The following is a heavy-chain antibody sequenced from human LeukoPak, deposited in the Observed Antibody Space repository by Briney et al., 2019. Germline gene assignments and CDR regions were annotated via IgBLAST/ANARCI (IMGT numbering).Heavy chain of an antibody. V-gene: IGHV3-13*01. CDR3: ARQSTPHGNFDY. Sequence: GGSLRLSCAASGFTLTNYAMHWVRQPAGEGLEWVSALGTAGDTFYPGSVKSRFTISRDNAKKSLFLQMNSLRVEDTAIYYCARQSTPHGNFDYWGQGTLVTVSS. J-gene: IGHJ4*02. D-gene: IGHD5-24*01. CDR1: GFTLTNYA. CDR2: LGTAGDT.